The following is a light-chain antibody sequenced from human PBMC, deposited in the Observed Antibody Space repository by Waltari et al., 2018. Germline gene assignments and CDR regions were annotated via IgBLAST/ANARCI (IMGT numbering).Light chain of an antibody. Sequence: SSELIQDPSVSVALGQTVRITCQGDSLRRFYASWYQQRPGQAPILVLYGQNNRPSGIPDRFSGSTSGNTASLTITGAQAEDEADYYCHSRDTSSTRVFGGGTRLTV. CDR2: GQN. CDR1: SLRRFY. V-gene: IGLV3-19*01. J-gene: IGLJ2*01. CDR3: HSRDTSSTRV.